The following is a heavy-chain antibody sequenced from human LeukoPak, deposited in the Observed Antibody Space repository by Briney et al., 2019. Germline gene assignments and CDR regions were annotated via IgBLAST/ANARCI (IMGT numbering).Heavy chain of an antibody. V-gene: IGHV6-1*01. D-gene: IGHD6-6*01. CDR2: TYYRSKWYN. CDR3: ARDKGTAAALNWFDP. Sequence: SQTLSLTFAISGDSVSINSAAWNWLRQSPSGGLEWLGRTYYRSKWYNDYAVSVKSRITINPDTSKNQFSPQLNSVTPEDTAVYYCARDKGTAAALNWFDPWGQGTLVTVSS. J-gene: IGHJ5*02. CDR1: GDSVSINSAA.